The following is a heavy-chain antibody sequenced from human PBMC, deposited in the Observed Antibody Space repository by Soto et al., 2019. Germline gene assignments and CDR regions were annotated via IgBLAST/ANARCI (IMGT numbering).Heavy chain of an antibody. Sequence: EVQLLESGGGLVQPGGSLRLSCAASGLTFSSYAMSWVRQAPGKGLEWVSAISGSGGSTYYADSVKGRFTISRDNSKNTLYLQMNSLRADDTAVYYCAKGSGSSSWVWHNFDYWGQGTRVTVSS. CDR1: GLTFSSYA. V-gene: IGHV3-23*01. CDR2: ISGSGGST. CDR3: AKGSGSSSWVWHNFDY. J-gene: IGHJ4*02. D-gene: IGHD6-13*01.